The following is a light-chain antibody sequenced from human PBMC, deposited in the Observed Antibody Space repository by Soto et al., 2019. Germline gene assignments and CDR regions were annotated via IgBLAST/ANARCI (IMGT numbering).Light chain of an antibody. J-gene: IGKJ4*01. Sequence: DIQMTQSPSSLSASVGERVTITCRASQNIKSFLNWYQQKPGKAPKLLIYATSSVQSGVPARFSGGRSGTDFSLSISSLQPEDFANYYCQQTYVAPVTFGGGTKVEI. V-gene: IGKV1-39*01. CDR3: QQTYVAPVT. CDR2: ATS. CDR1: QNIKSF.